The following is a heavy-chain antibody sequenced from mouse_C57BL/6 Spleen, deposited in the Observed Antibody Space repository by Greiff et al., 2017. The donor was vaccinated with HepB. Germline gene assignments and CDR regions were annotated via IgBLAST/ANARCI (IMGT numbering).Heavy chain of an antibody. CDR2: ISSGSSTI. V-gene: IGHV5-17*01. CDR1: GFTFSDYG. J-gene: IGHJ4*01. CDR3: ARVITTVVASPSDYYAMDY. D-gene: IGHD1-1*01. Sequence: EVQGVESGGGLVKPGGSLKLSCAASGFTFSDYGMHWVRQAPEKGLEWVAYISSGSSTIYYADTVKGRFTISRDNAKNTLFLQMTSLRSEDTAMYYCARVITTVVASPSDYYAMDYWGQGTSVTVSS.